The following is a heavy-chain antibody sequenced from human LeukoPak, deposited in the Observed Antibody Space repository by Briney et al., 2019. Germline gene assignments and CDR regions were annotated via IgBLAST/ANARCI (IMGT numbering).Heavy chain of an antibody. J-gene: IGHJ4*02. V-gene: IGHV3-7*01. CDR1: GFTFSSYW. Sequence: GGSLRLSCAASGFTFSSYWMDWVRQAPGEGLEWVANMNQDGRVKHHADSVKGRFTISRDNAKNSLYLQMNSLRAEDTAVYYCARGTIAAPGTDYWGQGVLVTVSS. CDR3: ARGTIAAPGTDY. CDR2: MNQDGRVK. D-gene: IGHD6-13*01.